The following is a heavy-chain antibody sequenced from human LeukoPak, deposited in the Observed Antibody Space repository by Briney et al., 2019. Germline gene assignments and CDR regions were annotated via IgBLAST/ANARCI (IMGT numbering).Heavy chain of an antibody. CDR1: GFTFSSYS. J-gene: IGHJ3*02. CDR2: ISSSSSYI. CDR3: ARPGEFDTFDI. V-gene: IGHV3-21*01. D-gene: IGHD1-26*01. Sequence: GSLRLSCAASGFTFSSYSMNWVRQAPGKGLEWVSSISSSSSYIYYADSVKGRFTISRDNAKNSLYLQMNNLRAEDTAVYYCARPGEFDTFDIWGQGTMVTVSS.